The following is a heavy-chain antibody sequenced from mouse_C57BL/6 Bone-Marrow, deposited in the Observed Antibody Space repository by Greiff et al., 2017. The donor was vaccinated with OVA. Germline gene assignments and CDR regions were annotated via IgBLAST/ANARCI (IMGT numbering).Heavy chain of an antibody. V-gene: IGHV3-8*01. CDR2: ISYSGST. J-gene: IGHJ1*03. CDR1: GYSITSDY. Sequence: EVKLLESGPGLAKPSQTLSLTCSVTGYSITSDYWNWIRKFPGNKLEYMGYISYSGSTYYNPSLKSRISITRDTSKNQYYLQLNSVTTEDTATYYCAKIYYGNWNWYFDVWGTGTTVTVSS. D-gene: IGHD2-1*01. CDR3: AKIYYGNWNWYFDV.